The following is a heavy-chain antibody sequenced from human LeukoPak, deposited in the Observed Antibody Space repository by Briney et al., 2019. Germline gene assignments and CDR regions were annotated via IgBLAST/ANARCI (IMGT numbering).Heavy chain of an antibody. CDR3: ARDRRYCSGGSCYGSHFDY. V-gene: IGHV3-48*04. Sequence: SGGSLRLSCAASEFILSDYSMNWVRQAPGKGLEWVSYISSSGSTIYYADSVKGRFTISRDNAKNSLYLQMNSLRAEDTAVYYCARDRRYCSGGSCYGSHFDYWGQGTLVTVSS. CDR2: ISSSGSTI. J-gene: IGHJ4*02. D-gene: IGHD2-15*01. CDR1: EFILSDYS.